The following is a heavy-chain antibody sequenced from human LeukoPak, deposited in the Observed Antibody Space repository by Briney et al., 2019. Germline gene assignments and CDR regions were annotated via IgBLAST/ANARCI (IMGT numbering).Heavy chain of an antibody. Sequence: SETLSLTCAVYGGSFSGYYWGWIRQPPGKGLEWIGEINHSGSTNYNPSLKSRVTISVDTSKNQFSLKLSSVTAADTAVYYCAREGDGDGFDYWGQGTLVTVSS. D-gene: IGHD4-17*01. J-gene: IGHJ4*02. CDR1: GGSFSGYY. V-gene: IGHV4-34*01. CDR3: AREGDGDGFDY. CDR2: INHSGST.